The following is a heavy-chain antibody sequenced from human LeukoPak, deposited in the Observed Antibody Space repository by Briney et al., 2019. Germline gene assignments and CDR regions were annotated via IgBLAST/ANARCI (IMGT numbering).Heavy chain of an antibody. J-gene: IGHJ4*02. CDR2: IYAGGST. CDR1: GGSISSSF. CDR3: ARAFSSGSGILHYFDS. D-gene: IGHD3-10*01. Sequence: SETLSLTCTDPGGSISSSFWSWIRQPAGKGLEWIGRIYAGGSTDYNPSLKSRVTMSVDTSKNQFSLKLTSVAAADTAVYYCARAFSSGSGILHYFDSWGQGTLVTVSS. V-gene: IGHV4-4*07.